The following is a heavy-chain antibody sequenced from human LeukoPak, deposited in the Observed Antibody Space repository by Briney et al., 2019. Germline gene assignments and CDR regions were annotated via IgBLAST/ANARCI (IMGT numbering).Heavy chain of an antibody. CDR3: AKAGYYDFWSGYSDLDY. D-gene: IGHD3-3*01. J-gene: IGHJ4*02. CDR1: RFTFSSYG. V-gene: IGHV3-30*02. CDR2: IRYDGSNK. Sequence: GGSLRLSCAASRFTFSSYGMHWVRQAPGKGLEWVAFIRYDGSNKYYADSVKGRFTISRDNSKNTLYLQMNSLRAEDTAVYYCAKAGYYDFWSGYSDLDYWGQGTLVTVSS.